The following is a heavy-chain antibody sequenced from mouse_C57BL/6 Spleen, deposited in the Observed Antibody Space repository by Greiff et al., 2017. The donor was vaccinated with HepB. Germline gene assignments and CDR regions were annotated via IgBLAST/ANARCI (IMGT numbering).Heavy chain of an antibody. CDR1: GFTFSSYA. Sequence: EVKVVESGEGLVKPGGSLKLSCAASGFTFSSYAMSWVRQTPEKRLEWVAYISSGGDYIYYADTVKGRFTISRDNARNTLYLQMSSLKSEDTAMYYCTRKEWAYAMDYWGQGTSVTVSS. V-gene: IGHV5-9-1*02. CDR3: TRKEWAYAMDY. CDR2: ISSGGDYI. J-gene: IGHJ4*01.